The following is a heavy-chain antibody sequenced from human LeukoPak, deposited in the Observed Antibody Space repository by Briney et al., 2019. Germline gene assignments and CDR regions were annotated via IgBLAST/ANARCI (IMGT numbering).Heavy chain of an antibody. V-gene: IGHV4-59*08. Sequence: SETLSLTCTVSGGSLSSYCLSWIRQPPGKGLEGIGYIFYSGSTNYNPSLKSRVTISVDTSKNQFSLKLSSVTAADTAVYYCARVYYDSSGYLFDYWGQGTLVTVSS. CDR3: ARVYYDSSGYLFDY. CDR1: GGSLSSYC. D-gene: IGHD3-22*01. CDR2: IFYSGST. J-gene: IGHJ4*02.